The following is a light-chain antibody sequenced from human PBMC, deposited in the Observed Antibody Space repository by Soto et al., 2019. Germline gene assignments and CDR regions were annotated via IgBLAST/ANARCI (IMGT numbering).Light chain of an antibody. CDR2: QDS. CDR1: KLGDKY. J-gene: IGLJ2*01. Sequence: SYELTQPPSVSVSPGQTASITCSGDKLGDKYACWYQQKPGQSPVLIIYQDSQRPSGIPERFSGSNSGNTATLTISGTQAMDEADYYYQAWDSSTVVFGGGTKLTVL. CDR3: QAWDSSTVV. V-gene: IGLV3-1*01.